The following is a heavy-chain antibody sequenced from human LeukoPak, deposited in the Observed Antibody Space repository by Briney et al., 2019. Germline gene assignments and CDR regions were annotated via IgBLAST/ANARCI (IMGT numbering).Heavy chain of an antibody. CDR1: GGSISSYY. CDR2: MYISGST. D-gene: IGHD3-16*01. J-gene: IGHJ5*02. CDR3: ARDLGWFDP. Sequence: PSETLSLTCTVSGGSISSYYWSWIRQPAGKGLGWIGSMYISGSTNYNPSLKSRVTMSVDTSKNQFSLKLSSVTAADTAVYYCARDLGWFDPWGQGTLVPVSS. V-gene: IGHV4-4*07.